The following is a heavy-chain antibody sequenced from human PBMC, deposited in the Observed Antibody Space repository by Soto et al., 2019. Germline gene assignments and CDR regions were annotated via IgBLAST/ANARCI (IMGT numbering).Heavy chain of an antibody. J-gene: IGHJ3*02. CDR2: INPSGGST. V-gene: IGHV1-46*01. CDR1: GYTFTSYY. CDR3: ARENYYYDSSGYDLGGAFDI. D-gene: IGHD3-22*01. Sequence: ASVKVSCKASGYTFTSYYMHWVRQAPGQGLEWMGIINPSGGSTSYAQKFQGRVTMTRDTSTSTVYMELSSLRSEDTAVYYCARENYYYDSSGYDLGGAFDIWGQGXMVTV.